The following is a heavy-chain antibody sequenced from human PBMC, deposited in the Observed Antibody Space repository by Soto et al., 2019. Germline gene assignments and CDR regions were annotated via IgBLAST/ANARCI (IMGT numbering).Heavy chain of an antibody. V-gene: IGHV3-21*01. CDR1: GFTFSSYS. Sequence: PGGSLRLSCAASGFTFSSYSMNWVRQAPGKGLGWVSSISSSSSYIYYADSVKGRFTISRDNAKNSLYLQMNSLRAEDTAVYYCARDRIEWSGTSDAFDIWGQGTMVTVSS. CDR3: ARDRIEWSGTSDAFDI. D-gene: IGHD5-12*01. J-gene: IGHJ3*02. CDR2: ISSSSSYI.